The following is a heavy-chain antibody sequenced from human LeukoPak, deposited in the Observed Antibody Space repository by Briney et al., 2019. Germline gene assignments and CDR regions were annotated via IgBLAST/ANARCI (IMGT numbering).Heavy chain of an antibody. V-gene: IGHV3-43*01. CDR2: VSWNGDTI. D-gene: IGHD4-11*01. Sequence: GGSLRLSCVASGFTFDDYTMHWVRQVPDKGLEWVSLVSWNGDTIYYADSVKGRFTISRDNSKNTLYLQVNSLRADDTAVYYCAKDDPNDYKPWIYWGQGTLVIVSS. CDR3: AKDDPNDYKPWIY. CDR1: GFTFDDYT. J-gene: IGHJ4*02.